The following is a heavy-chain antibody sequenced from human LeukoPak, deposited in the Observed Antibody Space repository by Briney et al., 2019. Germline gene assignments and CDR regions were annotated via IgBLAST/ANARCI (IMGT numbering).Heavy chain of an antibody. V-gene: IGHV3-53*01. CDR2: IYSGGST. Sequence: PGGSLRLSCAASGFIVSSNYMSWVRQAPGKGLEWVSVIYSGGSTYYADSVKGRFTISRDNSKNTVYLQMNSLRAEDTAVYYCARDGYGQLWSYPFDYWGQGTLVTVSS. D-gene: IGHD5-18*01. J-gene: IGHJ4*02. CDR3: ARDGYGQLWSYPFDY. CDR1: GFIVSSNY.